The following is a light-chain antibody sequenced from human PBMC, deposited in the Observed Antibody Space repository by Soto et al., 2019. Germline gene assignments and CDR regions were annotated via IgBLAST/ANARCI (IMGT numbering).Light chain of an antibody. J-gene: IGKJ4*01. CDR1: QSVGTY. V-gene: IGKV3-20*01. CDR3: QPYVSIPLT. Sequence: IVLTQSPGTLSLSPGEIATLSCRASQSVGTYLAWYQQKPGLAPGLLIYGASSRATGIPDRFSGSGSGTDFTLTISRLEPEDFAVYHCQPYVSIPLTFGGVTQVDI. CDR2: GAS.